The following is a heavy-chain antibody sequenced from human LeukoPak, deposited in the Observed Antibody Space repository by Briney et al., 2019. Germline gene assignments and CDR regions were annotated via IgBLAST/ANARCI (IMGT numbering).Heavy chain of an antibody. CDR1: GGTFSSYA. CDR3: ARVSITMVRGVMNGWFDP. CDR2: ISAYNGNT. J-gene: IGHJ5*02. D-gene: IGHD3-10*01. V-gene: IGHV1-18*01. Sequence: SVKVSCKASGGTFSSYAISWVRQAPGQGLEWMGWISAYNGNTNYAQKLQGRVTMTTDTSTSTAYMELRSLRSDDTAVYYCARVSITMVRGVMNGWFDPWGQGTLVTVSS.